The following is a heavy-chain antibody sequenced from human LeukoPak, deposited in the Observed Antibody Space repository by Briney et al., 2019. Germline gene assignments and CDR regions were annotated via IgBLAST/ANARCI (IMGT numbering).Heavy chain of an antibody. D-gene: IGHD3-10*01. CDR2: ISSSSSYI. Sequence: GGSLRLSCAASGFTFSSYSMNWVRQAPGKGLEWVSSISSSSSYIYYADSVKGRFTISRDNAKNSLYLQMNSLRAEDTAVYYCARDGSAITMVRGVLYGMDVWGQGTTVTVSS. V-gene: IGHV3-21*01. J-gene: IGHJ6*02. CDR1: GFTFSSYS. CDR3: ARDGSAITMVRGVLYGMDV.